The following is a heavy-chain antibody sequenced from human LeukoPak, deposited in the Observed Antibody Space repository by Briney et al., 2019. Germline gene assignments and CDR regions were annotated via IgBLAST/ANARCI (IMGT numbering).Heavy chain of an antibody. Sequence: PGGSLRLSCAASGFTFRSYWMSWVRQAPGKGLEWVANINQGGSVQYYMDSVKGRFTISRDDAKNSLYVQMISLRDEDTAVYYCARVEYSGWNLEYWGQGTLVTVSS. CDR3: ARVEYSGWNLEY. J-gene: IGHJ4*02. D-gene: IGHD5-12*01. V-gene: IGHV3-7*01. CDR1: GFTFRSYW. CDR2: INQGGSVQ.